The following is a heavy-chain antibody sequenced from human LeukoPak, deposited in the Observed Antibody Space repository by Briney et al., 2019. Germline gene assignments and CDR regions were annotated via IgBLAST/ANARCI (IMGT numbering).Heavy chain of an antibody. CDR1: GFTVSSNY. D-gene: IGHD3-3*01. J-gene: IGHJ4*02. V-gene: IGHV3-66*02. Sequence: PGGSLRLSCAASGFTVSSNYMSWVRQAPGKGLEWVSVIYSGGSTYYADSVKGRFTISRDNSKNTLYLQMNSLRAEDTAVYYCARSARKYYDFWSGYPLYYFDYWGQGTLVAVSS. CDR2: IYSGGST. CDR3: ARSARKYYDFWSGYPLYYFDY.